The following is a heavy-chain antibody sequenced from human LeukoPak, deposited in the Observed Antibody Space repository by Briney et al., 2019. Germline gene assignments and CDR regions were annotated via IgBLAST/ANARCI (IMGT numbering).Heavy chain of an antibody. CDR2: IYYSGST. J-gene: IGHJ4*02. CDR1: GGSISSYY. V-gene: IGHV4-59*01. CDR3: ARGGGSYSTFDY. D-gene: IGHD1-26*01. Sequence: PSETLSLTCTVSGGSISSYYWSWIRQPPGKGLEWIGYIYYSGSTNYNPSLKSRVTISVGTSKNQFSLKLSSVTAADTAVYYCARGGGSYSTFDYWGQGTLVTVSS.